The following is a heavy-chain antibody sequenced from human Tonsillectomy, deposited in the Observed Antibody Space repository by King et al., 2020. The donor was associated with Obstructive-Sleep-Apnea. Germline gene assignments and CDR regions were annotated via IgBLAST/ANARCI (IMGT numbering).Heavy chain of an antibody. Sequence: VQLVESGGGLVKPGGSLRLSCAASGFTFSSYSMNWVRQAPGKGLEWVSSISSSSSYIYYADSVKGRFTISRDNAKNSLYLQMNSLRAEDTAVYYCAGEAPYCSSTSCLDYWGQGTLVTVSS. CDR2: ISSSSSYI. CDR3: AGEAPYCSSTSCLDY. CDR1: GFTFSSYS. D-gene: IGHD2-2*01. V-gene: IGHV3-21*01. J-gene: IGHJ4*02.